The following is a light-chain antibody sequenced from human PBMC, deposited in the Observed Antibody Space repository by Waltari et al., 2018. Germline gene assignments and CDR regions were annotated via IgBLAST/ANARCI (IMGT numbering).Light chain of an antibody. J-gene: IGLJ2*01. V-gene: IGLV1-44*01. CDR3: ATWDDSLNGPV. Sequence: QSVLTQPPSASGTPGQRVTISCSGSSSNIGINTVNWYQQLPGTAPKLLIYSNKQRPPGVPDRCSGSKSGTSASLAISGLQSEDEADYYCATWDDSLNGPVFGGGTKVTVL. CDR1: SSNIGINT. CDR2: SNK.